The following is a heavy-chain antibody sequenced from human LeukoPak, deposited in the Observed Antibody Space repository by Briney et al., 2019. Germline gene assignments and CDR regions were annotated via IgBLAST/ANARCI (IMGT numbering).Heavy chain of an antibody. Sequence: GALRLSCAASGFTFSSYAMSWVRQAPGEGLEWVSAISGSGGSTYYADSVKGRFTISRDNSKNTLYLQMNSLRAEDTAVYYCAKVGRITMIVVVLYYFDYWGQGTLVTVSS. CDR2: ISGSGGST. V-gene: IGHV3-23*01. CDR3: AKVGRITMIVVVLYYFDY. D-gene: IGHD3-22*01. J-gene: IGHJ4*02. CDR1: GFTFSSYA.